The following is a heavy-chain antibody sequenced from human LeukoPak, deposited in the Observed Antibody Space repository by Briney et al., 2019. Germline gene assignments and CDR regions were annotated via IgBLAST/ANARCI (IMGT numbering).Heavy chain of an antibody. J-gene: IGHJ4*02. CDR1: GYSISSGYY. V-gene: IGHV4-61*01. D-gene: IGHD2-2*01. CDR3: ARQVLSDYFDH. Sequence: SETLSLTCTVSGYSISSGYYWGWIRQPPGKGLEWIGYIYYSGSTNYNPSLKSRVTISVDTSEKQFSLKLSSVTAADTAVYYCARQVLSDYFDHWGQGTLVTVSS. CDR2: IYYSGST.